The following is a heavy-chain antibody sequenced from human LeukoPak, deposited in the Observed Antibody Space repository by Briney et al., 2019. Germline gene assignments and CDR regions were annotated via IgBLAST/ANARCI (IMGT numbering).Heavy chain of an antibody. Sequence: GGSLRLSCAASGFTFSSYAMSWVRQAPGKGLEWVSAISGSGGSTYYADSVKGRFTISRDNSKNTLYLQMNSLRAEDTAVYYCAKDRYDSSGYYNYYYYGMDVWGQGTTVTVSS. V-gene: IGHV3-23*01. J-gene: IGHJ6*02. CDR1: GFTFSSYA. CDR3: AKDRYDSSGYYNYYYYGMDV. D-gene: IGHD3-22*01. CDR2: ISGSGGST.